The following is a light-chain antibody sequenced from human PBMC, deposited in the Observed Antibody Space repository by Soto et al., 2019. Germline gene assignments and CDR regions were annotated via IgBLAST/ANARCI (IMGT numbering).Light chain of an antibody. J-gene: IGKJ1*01. Sequence: DIVMTQSPDSLAVSLGERATINCKSSQSVLYSSTNKNYLAWYQQKPGQPPKLLIYWASTRESGVPDRFSGSESGTDFTLTISSLQAEDVAVYYCQQYYSTPRTFGQGTKVEIK. CDR2: WAS. V-gene: IGKV4-1*01. CDR3: QQYYSTPRT. CDR1: QSVLYSSTNKNY.